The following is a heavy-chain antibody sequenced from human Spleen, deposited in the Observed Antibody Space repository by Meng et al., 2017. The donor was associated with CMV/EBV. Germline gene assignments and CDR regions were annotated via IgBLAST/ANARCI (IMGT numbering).Heavy chain of an antibody. V-gene: IGHV3-11*04. CDR3: ARDHNPRVPAASIGGY. D-gene: IGHD2-2*01. CDR1: GLTFSDYY. CDR2: ISSSGSTI. J-gene: IGHJ4*02. Sequence: GLTFSDYYMSWIRQAPGKGLEWVSYISSSGSTIYYADSVKGRFTISRDNAKNSLYLQMNSLRAEDTAVYYCARDHNPRVPAASIGGYWGQGTLVTVSS.